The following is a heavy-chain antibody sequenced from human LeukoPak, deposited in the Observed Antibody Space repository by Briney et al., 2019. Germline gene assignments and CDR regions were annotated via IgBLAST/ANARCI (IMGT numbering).Heavy chain of an antibody. CDR2: IYTSGST. D-gene: IGHD1-26*01. J-gene: IGHJ5*02. CDR3: VRGSGSYYGDWFDP. CDR1: GGSISGYH. Sequence: SETLSLTCTVSGGSISGYHWSWIRQPAGKGLEWIRRIYTSGSTNYNPSLKSRVTMSVDTSKNQFSLKLSSVTAADTAVYYCVRGSGSYYGDWFDPWGQGTLVTVSS. V-gene: IGHV4-4*07.